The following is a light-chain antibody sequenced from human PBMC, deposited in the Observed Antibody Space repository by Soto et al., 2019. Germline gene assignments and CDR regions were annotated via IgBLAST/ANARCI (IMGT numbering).Light chain of an antibody. CDR1: RSNIGINA. J-gene: IGLJ2*01. CDR3: AAWDDSLNGLV. V-gene: IGLV1-44*01. CDR2: ANN. Sequence: QSVLTQPPSVSGTPGQRVSISCSGSRSNIGINAVDWYHQLPGTAPKVLIYANNQRPSGVPDRFSGSQSGPSPSLAINGLQSDDDAHYYCAAWDDSLNGLVFGGGTKLTVL.